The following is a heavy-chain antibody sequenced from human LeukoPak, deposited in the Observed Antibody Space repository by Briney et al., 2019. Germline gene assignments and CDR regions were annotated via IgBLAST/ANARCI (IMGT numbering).Heavy chain of an antibody. V-gene: IGHV4-39*01. CDR2: IYYSGST. Sequence: PSETLSLTCTVSGGSISSSTYYWGWIRQPPGKGLEWIGSIYYSGSTYYNPSLKSRVTIPVGTSKTQFSLKLSSVTAADTAVYYCARHKTSGSGWYNFDYWGQGTLVTVSS. CDR1: GGSISSSTYY. J-gene: IGHJ4*02. CDR3: ARHKTSGSGWYNFDY. D-gene: IGHD6-19*01.